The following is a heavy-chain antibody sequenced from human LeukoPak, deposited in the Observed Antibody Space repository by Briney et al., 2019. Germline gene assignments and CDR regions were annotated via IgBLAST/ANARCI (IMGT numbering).Heavy chain of an antibody. CDR2: IYYSGGT. CDR3: ATVGGSGSGFDY. V-gene: IGHV4-30-4*08. J-gene: IGHJ4*02. CDR1: GGSISSGDYY. D-gene: IGHD3-10*01. Sequence: PSETLSLTCTVSGGSISSGDYYWSWIRQPPGKGLEWIGYIYYSGGTYYNPSLKSRVTISVDTSKNQFSLKLSSVTAADTAVYYCATVGGSGSGFDYWGQGTLVTVSS.